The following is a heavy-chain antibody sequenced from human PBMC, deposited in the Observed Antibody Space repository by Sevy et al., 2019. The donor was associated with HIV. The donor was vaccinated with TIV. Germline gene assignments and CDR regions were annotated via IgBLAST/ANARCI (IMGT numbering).Heavy chain of an antibody. V-gene: IGHV3-7*01. J-gene: IGHJ6*02. D-gene: IGHD2-2*01. CDR3: ARDNATVSRRGLRYYYYGTDV. CDR2: INEDGTEK. Sequence: GGSLRLSCAASGFTFSTYWMSWFRQAPGKGLEWVANINEDGTEKFYVYSVKGRFTMSRDNAKNSLYLQMNSLRAEDAAVYYCARDNATVSRRGLRYYYYGTDVWGQGTTVTVS. CDR1: GFTFSTYW.